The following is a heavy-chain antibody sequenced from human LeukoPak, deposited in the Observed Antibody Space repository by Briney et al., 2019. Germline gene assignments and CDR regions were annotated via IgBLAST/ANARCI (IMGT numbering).Heavy chain of an antibody. D-gene: IGHD1-1*01. CDR1: GYTFTSYG. CDR2: INPNSGGT. J-gene: IGHJ3*02. Sequence: GASVKVSCKASGYTFTSYGISWVRQAPGQGLEWMGWINPNSGGTNYAQKFQGRVTMTRDTSISTAYMELSRLRSDDTAVYYCARDLHAWSSQLQLMAFDIWGQGTMVTVSS. V-gene: IGHV1-2*02. CDR3: ARDLHAWSSQLQLMAFDI.